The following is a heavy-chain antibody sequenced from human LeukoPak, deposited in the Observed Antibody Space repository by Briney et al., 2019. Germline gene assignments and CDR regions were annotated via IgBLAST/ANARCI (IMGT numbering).Heavy chain of an antibody. V-gene: IGHV3-23*01. CDR2: ISGSGGST. J-gene: IGHJ1*01. CDR1: GFTFSSYA. Sequence: GGSLRLSCAASGFTFSSYAMSWVRQAPGKGLEWVSTISGSGGSTYYADSVKGRFSVSRDNSKNTLYLQMNSLRAKDTAIYYCAKDRLAFSSSSSEYFQYWGQGTLVTVSS. D-gene: IGHD6-6*01. CDR3: AKDRLAFSSSSSEYFQY.